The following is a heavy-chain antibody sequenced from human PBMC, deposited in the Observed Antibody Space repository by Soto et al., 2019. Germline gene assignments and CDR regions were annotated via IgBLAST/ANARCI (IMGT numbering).Heavy chain of an antibody. CDR2: ITSSSSYI. J-gene: IGHJ4*02. CDR1: GFTFSSYS. CDR3: ASLVWMFGVVPDY. V-gene: IGHV3-21*01. D-gene: IGHD3-3*01. Sequence: EVQLVESGGGLVKPGGSLRLSCAASGFTFSSYSMNWVRQAPGKGLEWVSSITSSSSYIYYADSVKGRFTISRDNAKNSLYLQMNSLRADDTAVYYGASLVWMFGVVPDYWGQGTLVTVSS.